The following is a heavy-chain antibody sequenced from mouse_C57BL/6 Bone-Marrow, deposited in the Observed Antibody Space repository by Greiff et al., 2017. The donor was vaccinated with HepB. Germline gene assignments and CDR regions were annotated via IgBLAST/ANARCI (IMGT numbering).Heavy chain of an antibody. V-gene: IGHV10-3*01. Sequence: EVQLQQSGGGLVQPKGSLKLSCAASGFTFNTYAMHWVRQAPGKGLEWVARIRSKSSNYATYYADSVKDRFTISRDDSQSMLYLQMNNLKTEDTAMYYCVREGRLLRYFDVWGTGTTVTVSS. CDR1: GFTFNTYA. CDR2: IRSKSSNYAT. CDR3: VREGRLLRYFDV. D-gene: IGHD1-1*01. J-gene: IGHJ1*03.